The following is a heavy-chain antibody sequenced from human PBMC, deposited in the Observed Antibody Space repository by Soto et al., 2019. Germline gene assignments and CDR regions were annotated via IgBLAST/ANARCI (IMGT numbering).Heavy chain of an antibody. J-gene: IGHJ6*02. CDR2: IYPGDSDT. CDR1: GYSFTSYW. D-gene: IGHD3-3*01. CDR3: ARQVDYDFWSGPEKNYYYYYGMDV. V-gene: IGHV5-51*01. Sequence: PGESLKISCKGSGYSFTSYWIGWVRQMPGKGLEWMGIIYPGDSDTRYSPSFQGQVTISADKSISTAYLQWSSLKASDTAMYYCARQVDYDFWSGPEKNYYYYYGMDVWGQGTTVTVSS.